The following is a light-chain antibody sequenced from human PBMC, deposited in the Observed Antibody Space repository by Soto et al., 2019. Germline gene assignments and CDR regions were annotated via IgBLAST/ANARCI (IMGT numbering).Light chain of an antibody. J-gene: IGKJ3*01. CDR2: GAS. Sequence: EIVLTQSPGTLSLSPGERATLSCSASQSVSSSYLAWYQQKPGQAPRLLIYGASSRATGIPHRFSGSGSGTDFALTISRLDPQDFAVYYCQQSGSSPGFTLGPGTKVDIK. V-gene: IGKV3-20*01. CDR1: QSVSSSY. CDR3: QQSGSSPGFT.